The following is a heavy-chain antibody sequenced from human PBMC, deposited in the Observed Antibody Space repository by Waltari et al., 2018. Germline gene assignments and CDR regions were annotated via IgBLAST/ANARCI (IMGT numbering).Heavy chain of an antibody. CDR2: IYYSGST. CDR3: ARDVVVVAATRAVDAFDI. V-gene: IGHV4-30-4*08. CDR1: GGSISSGDYY. J-gene: IGHJ3*02. D-gene: IGHD2-15*01. Sequence: QVQLQESGPGLVKPSQPLSLTCTVSGGSISSGDYYWSWIRQPPGKVLEWRGYIYYSGSTSYNPTLIRRVTISVDTSKNQVSRKLSAVTAADTAVYYCARDVVVVAATRAVDAFDIWGQGTMVTVSS.